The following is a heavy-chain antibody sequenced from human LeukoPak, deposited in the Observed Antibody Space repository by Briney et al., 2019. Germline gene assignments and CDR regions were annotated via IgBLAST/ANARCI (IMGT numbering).Heavy chain of an antibody. D-gene: IGHD3-16*01. CDR3: ANIPNSFGPDY. V-gene: IGHV3-30*02. CDR2: IPRDGSYE. J-gene: IGHJ4*02. Sequence: GGSLRLSCVASGFSFSSYGMHWVRLAPGRGLEWVAFIPRDGSYEKYADSVKGRFAISRDNSKSTLYLHMNSLRAEDTAVYYCANIPNSFGPDYWGQGSLVTVSS. CDR1: GFSFSSYG.